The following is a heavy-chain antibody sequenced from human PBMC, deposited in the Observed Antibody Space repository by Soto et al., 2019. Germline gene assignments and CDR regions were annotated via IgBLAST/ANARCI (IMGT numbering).Heavy chain of an antibody. CDR1: VFTFSDYY. D-gene: IGHD3-3*01. CDR2: ISSSGSTI. CDR3: ARDLPYYDFWSGFSGYYYYGMDV. J-gene: IGHJ6*02. V-gene: IGHV3-11*01. Sequence: GSLRLSCAASVFTFSDYYMSWIRQAPGKGLEWVSYISSSGSTIYYADSVKGRFTISRDNAKNSLYLQMNSLRAEDTAVYYCARDLPYYDFWSGFSGYYYYGMDVWGQGTTVTVSS.